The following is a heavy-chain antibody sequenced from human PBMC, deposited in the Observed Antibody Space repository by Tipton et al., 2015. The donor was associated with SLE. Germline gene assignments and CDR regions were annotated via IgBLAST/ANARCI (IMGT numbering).Heavy chain of an antibody. CDR3: AREYSSTWTYFDY. J-gene: IGHJ4*02. V-gene: IGHV4-59*01. D-gene: IGHD6-13*01. CDR2: IYTSGST. CDR1: GGSISSYYY. Sequence: GLVKPSETLSLTCTVSGGSISSYYYWSWIRQPPGKGLEWIGYIYTSGSTNYNPSLKSRVTISLDTSKNQISLKLSSVTAADTAVYYCAREYSSTWTYFDYWGQGTLVTVSS.